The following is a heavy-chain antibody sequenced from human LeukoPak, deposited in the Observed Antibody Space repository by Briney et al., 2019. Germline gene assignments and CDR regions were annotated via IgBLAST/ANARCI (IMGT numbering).Heavy chain of an antibody. CDR3: AREEYGGYFDY. J-gene: IGHJ4*02. Sequence: ASVKVCCKASGYIITTYYMHWVRQAPGQGLEWMGVSNPSGVGTNYAQKFQGRVTMTRDTSTSTVYMELSSLRSEDTAVYYCAREEYGGYFDYWGQGTLVTVSS. CDR2: SNPSGVGT. V-gene: IGHV1-46*01. CDR1: GYIITTYY. D-gene: IGHD2-21*01.